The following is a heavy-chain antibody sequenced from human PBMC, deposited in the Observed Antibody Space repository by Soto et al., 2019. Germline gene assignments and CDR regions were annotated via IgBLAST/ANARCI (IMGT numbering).Heavy chain of an antibody. Sequence: ASVKVSCKASGYTFTSYDINWVRQATGQGLEWMGWMNPNSGSTGYAQKFQGRVTMTRNTSISTAYMELSSLRSEDTAVYYCARVAAGFGELLVPTYYYYGMDVWCQGTTVTVSS. CDR1: GYTFTSYD. V-gene: IGHV1-8*01. CDR2: MNPNSGST. J-gene: IGHJ6*02. D-gene: IGHD3-10*01. CDR3: ARVAAGFGELLVPTYYYYGMDV.